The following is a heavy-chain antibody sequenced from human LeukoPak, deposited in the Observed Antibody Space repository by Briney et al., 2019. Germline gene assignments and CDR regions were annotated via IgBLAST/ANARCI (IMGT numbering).Heavy chain of an antibody. CDR3: ARDLGLAQWLGPY. Sequence: GGSLRLSCAASGFTFSNYGMHWVRQAPGKGLEWVSYISSSGSTIYYADSVKGRFTISRDNAKNSLYLQMNSLRAEDTAVYYCARDLGLAQWLGPYWGQGTLVTVSS. V-gene: IGHV3-48*04. D-gene: IGHD6-19*01. CDR2: ISSSGSTI. CDR1: GFTFSNYG. J-gene: IGHJ4*02.